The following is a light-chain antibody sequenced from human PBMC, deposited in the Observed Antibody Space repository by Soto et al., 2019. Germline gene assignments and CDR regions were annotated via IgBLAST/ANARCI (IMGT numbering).Light chain of an antibody. CDR3: SSYAGINNLGV. J-gene: IGLJ1*01. CDR2: EVN. CDR1: SGDVGGYKY. Sequence: QSALTQHPSASGSPGQSVTISCTGTSGDVGGYKYVSWYQQHPGKAPKLMIFEVNKRPSGVPDRFSGSKSGNTASLTVSGLQAEDEADYYCSSYAGINNLGVFGTGTKLTVL. V-gene: IGLV2-8*01.